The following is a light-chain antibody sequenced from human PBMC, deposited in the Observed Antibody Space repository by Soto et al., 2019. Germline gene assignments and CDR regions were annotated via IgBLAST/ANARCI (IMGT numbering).Light chain of an antibody. Sequence: EIVLTQSPGTLSLSPGERATLSCRASQSVSSSYLAWYQQKPGQAPRLLIYGASSRATGIPDRFSGSGSGTNFSLTISILEHEDFAVYYCQQYGSSPPYTFGQGTQLEIK. CDR1: QSVSSSY. V-gene: IGKV3-20*01. CDR2: GAS. J-gene: IGKJ2*01. CDR3: QQYGSSPPYT.